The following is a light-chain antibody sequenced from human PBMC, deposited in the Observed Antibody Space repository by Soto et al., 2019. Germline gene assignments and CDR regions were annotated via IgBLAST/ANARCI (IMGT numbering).Light chain of an antibody. CDR1: QSISSW. Sequence: DIQMTQSPSTLSASVGDRVTITCRASQSISSWLAWYQQKPWKAPKLLIYDASSLESGVPSRFSGSGSGTEFTLTISSLHPDDFATYYCQQYNSYSWTFGQGTKVDIK. V-gene: IGKV1-5*01. J-gene: IGKJ1*01. CDR2: DAS. CDR3: QQYNSYSWT.